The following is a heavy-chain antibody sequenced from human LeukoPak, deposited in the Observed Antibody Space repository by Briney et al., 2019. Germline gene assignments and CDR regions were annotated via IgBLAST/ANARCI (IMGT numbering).Heavy chain of an antibody. D-gene: IGHD2-15*01. V-gene: IGHV3-21*04. CDR2: ISSSSSYI. J-gene: IGHJ4*02. Sequence: GGSLRLSCAASGFTFSSYSMNWVRQAPGKGLEWVSSISSSSSYIYYADSVKGRFTISRDNSKNTLYLQMNSLRAEDTAVYYCAKLDIVVVVAATTTDYWGQGTLVTVSS. CDR1: GFTFSSYS. CDR3: AKLDIVVVVAATTTDY.